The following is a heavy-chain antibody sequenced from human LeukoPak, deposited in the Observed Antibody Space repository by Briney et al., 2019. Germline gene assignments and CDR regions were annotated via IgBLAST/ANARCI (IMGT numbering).Heavy chain of an antibody. CDR2: IYYSGST. CDR1: GGSISSGSYY. J-gene: IGHJ4*02. Sequence: SETLSLTCTVSGGSISSGSYYWGWIRQPPGKGLEWIGSIYYSGSTYYNPSLKSRVTISVDTSKNQFSLQLNSVTPEDTAVYYCARSSGYYPDFDYWGQGTLVTVSS. V-gene: IGHV4-39*01. D-gene: IGHD3-22*01. CDR3: ARSSGYYPDFDY.